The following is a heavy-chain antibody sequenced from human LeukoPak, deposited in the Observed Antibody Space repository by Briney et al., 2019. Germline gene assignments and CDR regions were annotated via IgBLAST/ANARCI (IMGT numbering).Heavy chain of an antibody. CDR2: INPNSGGT. D-gene: IGHD3-3*01. J-gene: IGHJ4*02. CDR1: GYTFTGYY. CDR3: AGVEGITIFGVVTPRPFDY. V-gene: IGHV1-2*02. Sequence: ASVKVSCKASGYTFTGYYMHWVRQAPGQGLEWMGWINPNSGGTNYAQKFQGRVTITRDKSISTAYMELRRLRSDDTAVYYCAGVEGITIFGVVTPRPFDYWGQGTLVTVSS.